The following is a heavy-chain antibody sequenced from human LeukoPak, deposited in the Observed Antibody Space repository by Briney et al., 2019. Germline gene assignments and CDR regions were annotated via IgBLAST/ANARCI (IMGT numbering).Heavy chain of an antibody. CDR2: IKSNFETGAT. CDR3: TTDDFWSGYTVY. J-gene: IGHJ4*02. V-gene: IGHV3-15*01. CDR1: GFSFINAW. Sequence: GGSLRLSRAASGFSFINAWMSWVRQAPGKGLEWVGRIKSNFETGATEYAAPVNGRFTISRDDSKNMLYLQMNSLQSEDTAVYYCTTDDFWSGYTVYWGQGTLVTVSS. D-gene: IGHD3-3*01.